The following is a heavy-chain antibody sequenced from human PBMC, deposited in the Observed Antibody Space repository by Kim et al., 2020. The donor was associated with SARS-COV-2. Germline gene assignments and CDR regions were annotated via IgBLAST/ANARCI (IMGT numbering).Heavy chain of an antibody. J-gene: IGHJ1*01. Sequence: GGSLRLSCAASGFTVSNNYMSWVRQAPGKGLEGVSIIYSGGNTHYADSVKGRFTISRHTSENTLYLEMNSLRSEETAVYYCARDYGSGIIQHWGQGTLVIGSS. CDR3: ARDYGSGIIQH. CDR1: GFTVSNNY. CDR2: IYSGGNT. D-gene: IGHD3-10*01. V-gene: IGHV3-53*04.